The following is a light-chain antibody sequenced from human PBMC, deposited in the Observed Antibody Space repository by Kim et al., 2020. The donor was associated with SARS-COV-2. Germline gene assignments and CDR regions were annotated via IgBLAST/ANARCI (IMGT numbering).Light chain of an antibody. Sequence: QSITISCTGTSSDIEDYNYVSWYQQHPGKAPKLMIYEVTKRPSGVSYRFSGSKSGNTASLTISGLQAEDEADYYCSSYTSSSGLMVFGGGTQLTVL. CDR1: SSDIEDYNY. CDR2: EVT. J-gene: IGLJ3*02. V-gene: IGLV2-14*01. CDR3: SSYTSSSGLMV.